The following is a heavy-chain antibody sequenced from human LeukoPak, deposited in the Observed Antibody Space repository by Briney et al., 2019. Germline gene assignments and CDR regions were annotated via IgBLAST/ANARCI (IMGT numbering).Heavy chain of an antibody. CDR1: GFTFINYY. V-gene: IGHV3-7*01. J-gene: IGHJ4*02. D-gene: IGHD3-16*01. CDR2: IGQDGSLK. CDR3: ARNYDYVWGSGFDY. Sequence: GGSLRLSCAGSGFTFINYYISWVRQAPGKGLEWVANIGQDGSLKNYVDSVKGRFTISRDNTKNSVYLQMNNLRVEDTAVYYCARNYDYVWGSGFDYWGQGTLVTVSS.